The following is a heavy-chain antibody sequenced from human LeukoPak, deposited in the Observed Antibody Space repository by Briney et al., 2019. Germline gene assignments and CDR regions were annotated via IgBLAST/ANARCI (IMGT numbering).Heavy chain of an antibody. J-gene: IGHJ5*02. CDR1: GFTFSSYS. V-gene: IGHV3-21*01. CDR2: ITSRLRYI. Sequence: PGGALRLSCAASGFTFSSYSMKFVRQAPGEGLENVSSITSRLRYIYYTDSLKRRFTISRDKAKNSLYLQMNTLRAEDTAVYYCARDPSWSGGSWTGWFELSGHGTLVTVSS. CDR3: ARDPSWSGGSWTGWFEL. D-gene: IGHD2-15*01.